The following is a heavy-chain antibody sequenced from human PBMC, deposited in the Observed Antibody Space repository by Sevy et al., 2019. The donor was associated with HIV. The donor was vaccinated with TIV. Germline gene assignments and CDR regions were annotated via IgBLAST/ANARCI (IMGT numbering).Heavy chain of an antibody. CDR1: GYIFNSYS. D-gene: IGHD3-16*01. CDR2: INAGNGNT. J-gene: IGHJ6*02. Sequence: ASVKVSCKASGYIFNSYSMHWVRQAPGQRLEWMGWINAGNGNTKYSQSFQGRVTITRDTSASTVYMELSSLIYEDLAVYFCARERETGEYDYAMDVWGQGTTVTVSS. V-gene: IGHV1-3*01. CDR3: ARERETGEYDYAMDV.